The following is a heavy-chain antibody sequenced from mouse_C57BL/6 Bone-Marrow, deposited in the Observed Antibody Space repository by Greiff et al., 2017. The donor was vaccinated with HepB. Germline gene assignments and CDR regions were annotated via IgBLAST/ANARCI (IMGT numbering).Heavy chain of an antibody. Sequence: QVHVKQSGAELVKPGASVKISCKASGYAFSSYWMNWVKQRPGKGLEWIGQIYPGDGDTNYNGKFKGKATLTADKSSSTAYMQLSSLTSEDSAVYFCARSGWGLFDYWGQGTTLTVSS. CDR1: GYAFSSYW. CDR2: IYPGDGDT. D-gene: IGHD1-1*02. V-gene: IGHV1-80*01. CDR3: ARSGWGLFDY. J-gene: IGHJ2*01.